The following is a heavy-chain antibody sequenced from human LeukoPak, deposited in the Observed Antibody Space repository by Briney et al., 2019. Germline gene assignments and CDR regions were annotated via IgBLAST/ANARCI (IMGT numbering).Heavy chain of an antibody. V-gene: IGHV1-18*01. CDR1: GYMFTSHG. CDR2: ISAQNGNT. Sequence: ASVNVSCKSSGYMFTSHGIHWLRQAPGQGLEWMGWISAQNGNTNYMQQFLGRVTMTRDTSASTVYMELRSLKSDDTAVYYCARESIGGYGFDYWGQGTLVTVSS. D-gene: IGHD6-25*01. J-gene: IGHJ4*02. CDR3: ARESIGGYGFDY.